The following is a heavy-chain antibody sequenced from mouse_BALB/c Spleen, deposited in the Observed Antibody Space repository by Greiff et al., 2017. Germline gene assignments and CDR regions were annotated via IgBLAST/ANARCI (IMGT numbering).Heavy chain of an antibody. CDR2: ISSGGGST. J-gene: IGHJ4*01. Sequence: EVKLVESGGGLVKPGGSLKLSCAASGFAFSSYDMSWVRQTPEKRLEWVAYISSGGGSTYYPDTVKGRFTISRDNAKNTLYLQMSSLKSEDTAMYYCARLWLRRGDYWGQGTSVTVSS. CDR3: ARLWLRRGDY. V-gene: IGHV5-12-1*01. D-gene: IGHD2-2*01. CDR1: GFAFSSYD.